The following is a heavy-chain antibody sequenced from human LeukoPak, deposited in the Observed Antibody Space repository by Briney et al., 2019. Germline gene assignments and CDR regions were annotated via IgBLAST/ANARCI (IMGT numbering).Heavy chain of an antibody. CDR2: INPNSGGT. CDR1: GYTFTGYY. Sequence: AASEKVSCKASGYTFTGYYMHWVRQAPGQGLEWMGWINPNSGGTNYAQKFQGRVTMTRDTSISTAYMELSRLRSDDTAVYYCARVGSGKYYFDYWGQGTLVTVSS. J-gene: IGHJ4*02. V-gene: IGHV1-2*02. CDR3: ARVGSGKYYFDY. D-gene: IGHD3-10*01.